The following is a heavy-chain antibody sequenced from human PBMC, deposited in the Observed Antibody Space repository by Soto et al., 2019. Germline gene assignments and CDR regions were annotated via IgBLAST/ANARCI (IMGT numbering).Heavy chain of an antibody. D-gene: IGHD2-15*01. CDR3: AKDQIPGYAAEWSVGYYFHF. J-gene: IGHJ4*02. CDR1: GFTSNRQD. Sequence: GSLRLSCAASGFTSNRQDMSWVRQAPGKGLEWLSAISVSGKTYYSNSVKGRFTISRDTSENTIHLQMNTLRAEDTGVYYCAKDQIPGYAAEWSVGYYFHFWGQGTAVTVSS. CDR2: ISVSGKT. V-gene: IGHV3-23*01.